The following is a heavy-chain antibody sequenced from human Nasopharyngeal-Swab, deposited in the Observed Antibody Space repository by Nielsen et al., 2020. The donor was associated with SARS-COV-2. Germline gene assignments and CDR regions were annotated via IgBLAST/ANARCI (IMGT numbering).Heavy chain of an antibody. CDR2: IKQDGSEK. D-gene: IGHD6-19*01. V-gene: IGHV3-7*01. CDR1: GFTFSSYA. J-gene: IGHJ4*02. CDR3: ARAYSSGWTWFDY. Sequence: GESLRISCAASGFTFSSYAMSWVRQAPGKGLEWVANIKQDGSEKYYVDSVKGRFTISRDNAKNSLYLQMNSLRAEDTAVYYCARAYSSGWTWFDYWGQGTLVTVSS.